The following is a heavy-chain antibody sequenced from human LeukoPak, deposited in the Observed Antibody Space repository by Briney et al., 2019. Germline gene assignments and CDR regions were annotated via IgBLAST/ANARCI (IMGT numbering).Heavy chain of an antibody. Sequence: GGSLRLSCAASGFTFSDYSMNWVRQAPGKGLEWVSSIISGSTYKYYADSLKGRLTISRDNAKNSLYLQVNSLRAEDSAVYYCTRGPTLIGVAGTWPLDYWGQGTMVIVSS. J-gene: IGHJ4*02. D-gene: IGHD6-19*01. CDR2: IISGSTYK. CDR3: TRGPTLIGVAGTWPLDY. CDR1: GFTFSDYS. V-gene: IGHV3-21*01.